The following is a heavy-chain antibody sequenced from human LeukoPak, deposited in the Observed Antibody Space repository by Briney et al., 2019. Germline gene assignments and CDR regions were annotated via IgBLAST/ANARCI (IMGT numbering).Heavy chain of an antibody. Sequence: GGSLRLSCAASGFTFDDYAMHWVRQAPGKGLEWVSGISWNSGSIGYADSVKGRFTIPRDNAKNSLYLQMNSLRAEDTALYYCAKDFKAVAGGMDVWGQGTTVTVSS. D-gene: IGHD6-19*01. CDR1: GFTFDDYA. J-gene: IGHJ6*02. CDR2: ISWNSGSI. V-gene: IGHV3-9*01. CDR3: AKDFKAVAGGMDV.